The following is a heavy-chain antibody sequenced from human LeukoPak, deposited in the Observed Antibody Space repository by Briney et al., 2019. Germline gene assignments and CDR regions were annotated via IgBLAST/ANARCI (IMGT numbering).Heavy chain of an antibody. CDR3: ARDDSSSWYDFWFDP. V-gene: IGHV3-21*01. D-gene: IGHD6-13*01. J-gene: IGHJ5*02. CDR1: GFTFSSYS. CDR2: ISSSSSYI. Sequence: GGSLRLSCAASGFTFSSYSMNWVRQAPGKGLEWVSSISSSSSYIYYADSVKGRFTISRDNPKNSLYLQMNSLRAEDTAVYYCARDDSSSWYDFWFDPWGQGTLVTVSS.